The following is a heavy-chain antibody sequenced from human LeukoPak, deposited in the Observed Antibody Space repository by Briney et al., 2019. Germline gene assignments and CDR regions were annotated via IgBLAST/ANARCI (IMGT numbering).Heavy chain of an antibody. CDR2: ISDGSNYI. CDR1: GFTFSTYI. CDR3: ARGNYYCSSGYYYVHY. V-gene: IGHV3-21*01. D-gene: IGHD3-22*01. Sequence: GGSLRLSCAASGFTFSTYIVHWLRQAPGKGLEGVSSISDGSNYIYYTDSLRARFTISRDNGKNSLYLQINSLRVEDTAVYYCARGNYYCSSGYYYVHYWGQGTLVTVSS. J-gene: IGHJ4*02.